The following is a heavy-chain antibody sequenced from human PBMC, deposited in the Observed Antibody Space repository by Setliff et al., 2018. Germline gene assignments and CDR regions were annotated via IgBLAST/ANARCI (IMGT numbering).Heavy chain of an antibody. Sequence: PGESLKISCAASGFTFSSYSMNWVRQAPGKGLEWVSSISSNSLYMYYADSVKGRFTISRDNAKNSLYLQINSLRIEDTALYYCARVRSSLTMAGSTDFWGQGTLVTVSS. CDR3: ARVRSSLTMAGSTDF. CDR2: ISSNSLYM. J-gene: IGHJ4*02. D-gene: IGHD6-19*01. V-gene: IGHV3-21*01. CDR1: GFTFSSYS.